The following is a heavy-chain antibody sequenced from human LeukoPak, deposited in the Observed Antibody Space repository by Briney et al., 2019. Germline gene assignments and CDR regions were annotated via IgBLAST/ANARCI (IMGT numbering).Heavy chain of an antibody. CDR2: MNPNSGNT. CDR3: ARGRGIFGVREIYDYFDY. Sequence: ASVKVSCKASGYTFTSYDINWVRQATGQGLEWMGWMNPNSGNTGYAQKFQGRVTITRNTSISTAYMELSSLRSEDTAVYYCARGRGIFGVREIYDYFDYWGQGTLVTVSS. J-gene: IGHJ4*02. D-gene: IGHD3-3*01. V-gene: IGHV1-8*03. CDR1: GYTFTSYD.